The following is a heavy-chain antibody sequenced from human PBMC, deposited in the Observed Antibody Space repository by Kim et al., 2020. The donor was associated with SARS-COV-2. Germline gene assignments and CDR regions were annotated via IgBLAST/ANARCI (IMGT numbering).Heavy chain of an antibody. CDR2: IYDSGIT. Sequence: SETLSLTCTVSGGSISSSRYYWGWIRQPLGKGLEWIGNIYDSGITHYNPSLKSRVTISADTSKKQFSLKLNSVTAADTAVYYCARLLSAAFDVWGQGTMVTVSS. V-gene: IGHV4-39*01. CDR3: ARLLSAAFDV. J-gene: IGHJ3*01. CDR1: GGSISSSRYY.